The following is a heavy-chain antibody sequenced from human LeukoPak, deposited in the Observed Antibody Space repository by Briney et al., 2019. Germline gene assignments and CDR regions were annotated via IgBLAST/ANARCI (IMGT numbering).Heavy chain of an antibody. Sequence: PSETLSLTCTVPGDSISSSGYYWGWIRQPPGKGLEWIGEINHSGSTNYNPSLKSRVTISVDTSKNQFSLKLSSVTAADTAVYYCARQVLRYFDWSLNYNWFDPWGQGTLVTVSS. V-gene: IGHV4-39*01. CDR3: ARQVLRYFDWSLNYNWFDP. CDR1: GDSISSSGYY. CDR2: INHSGST. J-gene: IGHJ5*02. D-gene: IGHD3-9*01.